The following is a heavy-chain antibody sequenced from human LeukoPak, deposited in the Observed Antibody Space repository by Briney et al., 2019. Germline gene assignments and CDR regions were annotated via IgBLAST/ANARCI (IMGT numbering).Heavy chain of an antibody. D-gene: IGHD2-15*01. CDR3: AKDFSGGSWQD. CDR1: GFFFSNYW. J-gene: IGHJ4*02. V-gene: IGHV3-7*03. Sequence: GGSLRLSCAASGFFFSNYWMSWVRQAQGKGLEWVANINLDGNGRFYVDSVKGRFTTSRDNNKKSVYLQMNSLRAEDTAVYYCAKDFSGGSWQDWGQGTLVTVSS. CDR2: INLDGNGR.